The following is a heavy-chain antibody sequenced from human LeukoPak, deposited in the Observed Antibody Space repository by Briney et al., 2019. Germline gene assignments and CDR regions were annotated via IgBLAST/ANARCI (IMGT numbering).Heavy chain of an antibody. D-gene: IGHD2-2*02. CDR2: INHSGST. CDR3: ARLFVYCSSTSCYIP. J-gene: IGHJ5*02. CDR1: GGSFSGYY. V-gene: IGHV4-34*01. Sequence: PSETLSLTCAVHGGSFSGYYWSWIRQPPGKGLEWIGEINHSGSTNYNPSLKSRVTISVDTSKNQFSLKLSSVTAADTAVYYCARLFVYCSSTSCYIPWGQGTLVTVSS.